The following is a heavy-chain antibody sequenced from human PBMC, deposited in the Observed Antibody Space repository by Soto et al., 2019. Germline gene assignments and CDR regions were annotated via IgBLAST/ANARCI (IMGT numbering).Heavy chain of an antibody. J-gene: IGHJ4*02. D-gene: IGHD3-9*01. CDR3: ARDTFGGAYDFLP. CDR1: GFTVSSFY. CDR2: ISSGGST. Sequence: EVQLVESGGGLVQPGGSLRLSCAASGFTVSSFYMTWVRQSPGKGLQWVAVISSGGSTYYADSVKGRFTISRDNSKNTLYLEMNSLRAEDTAGYYCARDTFGGAYDFLPGGQGTLVTVSS. V-gene: IGHV3-66*01.